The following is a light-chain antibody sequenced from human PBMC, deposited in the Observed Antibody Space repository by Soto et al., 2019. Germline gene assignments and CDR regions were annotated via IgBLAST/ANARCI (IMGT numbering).Light chain of an antibody. V-gene: IGLV3-9*01. CDR3: QVWDSTTAVL. Sequence: SYELTQPLSVSVALGQTARITCGGSNIGSKSVHWYQKRPGQAPVVVMYRDYHRPSEIPERFSGSNSGNTATLTISRAQAGDEADYYCQVWDSTTAVLFVGGTKLTVL. J-gene: IGLJ2*01. CDR1: NIGSKS. CDR2: RDY.